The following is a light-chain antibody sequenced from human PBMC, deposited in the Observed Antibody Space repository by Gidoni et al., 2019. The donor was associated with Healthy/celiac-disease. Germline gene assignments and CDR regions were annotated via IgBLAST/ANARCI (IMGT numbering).Light chain of an antibody. CDR3: QQYGSSPGT. V-gene: IGKV3-20*01. Sequence: EIVLTHSPGTLSLSPGERATLYCRASQSVSSSYLAWYQQKPGQAPRLLIYGASSRATGIPDRFSGSGSGTDFTLTISRLEPEDFAVYYCQQYGSSPGTFGQGTKVEIK. J-gene: IGKJ1*01. CDR1: QSVSSSY. CDR2: GAS.